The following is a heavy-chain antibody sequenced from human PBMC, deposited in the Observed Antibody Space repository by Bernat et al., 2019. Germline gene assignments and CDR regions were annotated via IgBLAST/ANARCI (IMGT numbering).Heavy chain of an antibody. CDR3: ARGPTGPDYYYGMDV. CDR1: GGSFSGYY. Sequence: QVQLQQWGAGLLKPSETLSLTCAVYGGSFSGYYWSWIRQPPGKGLEWIGEINHSGSTNYNPSLKSRVTISVDTSKNQFSLKLSSVTAADTAVYYCARGPTGPDYYYGMDVWGQGTTVTVSS. V-gene: IGHV4-34*01. CDR2: INHSGST. J-gene: IGHJ6*02.